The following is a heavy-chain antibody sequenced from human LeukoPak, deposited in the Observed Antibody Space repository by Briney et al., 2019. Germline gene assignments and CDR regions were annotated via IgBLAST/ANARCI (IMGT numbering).Heavy chain of an antibody. D-gene: IGHD2-2*01. CDR3: ALGIVVLPAFLRENSVSWFAP. CDR1: GFTLSSNY. V-gene: IGHV3-66*02. CDR2: IYSGGST. Sequence: PGRSLRLSCAASGFTLSSNYMSWVRQAPGNGLEWVSVIYSGGSTYYADSVKGRFTISRDNSKNTLYLQMNSLRAEDTAVYYCALGIVVLPAFLRENSVSWFAPWGQGTLVTVSS. J-gene: IGHJ5*02.